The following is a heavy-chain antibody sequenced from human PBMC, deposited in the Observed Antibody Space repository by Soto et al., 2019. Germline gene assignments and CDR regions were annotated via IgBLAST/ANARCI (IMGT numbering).Heavy chain of an antibody. J-gene: IGHJ4*02. V-gene: IGHV3-72*01. D-gene: IGHD3-16*01. Sequence: EGQLVESGGGLVQPGGSLRLSCLGPGLTFSDHYMDWVRQAPGMGLEWVARKRNKVNGDTTEYAASVKGRFTTSRDDSENSLYLEINSLRSEDTALYYCTITFGGVLRFWGQGTLVTVSS. CDR2: KRNKVNGDTT. CDR3: TITFGGVLRF. CDR1: GLTFSDHY.